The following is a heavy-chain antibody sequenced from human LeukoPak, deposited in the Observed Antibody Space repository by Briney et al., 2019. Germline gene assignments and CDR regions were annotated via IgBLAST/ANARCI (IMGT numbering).Heavy chain of an antibody. CDR2: IYNNGDT. CDR1: GFAVTTNH. J-gene: IGHJ3*02. Sequence: GGSLRLSCAGAGFAVTTNHMTWVRQAPGKGLECVSIIYNNGDTFYEDSVKGRFTISRDNSKNTVFLQMNSLRAEDTAVYYCVKEHVDRAFTRSFEIWGQGTVVTVSS. D-gene: IGHD3-10*01. CDR3: VKEHVDRAFTRSFEI. V-gene: IGHV3-53*01.